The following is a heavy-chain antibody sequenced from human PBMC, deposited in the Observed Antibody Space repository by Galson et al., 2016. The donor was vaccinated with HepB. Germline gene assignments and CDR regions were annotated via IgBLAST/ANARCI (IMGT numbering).Heavy chain of an antibody. CDR3: ARMFPLYSSGWYVRGDGWFDS. D-gene: IGHD6-19*01. J-gene: IGHJ5*01. Sequence: SLRLSCAASGFTFSYYYMSWIRQAPGKGLEWVSYISGDGRTINYTDSVKGRFTIPRGNAKNSPYLHMNSLTGEDTAVYYCARMFPLYSSGWYVRGDGWFDSWGQGTLVTVSS. CDR2: ISGDGRTI. V-gene: IGHV3-11*01. CDR1: GFTFSYYY.